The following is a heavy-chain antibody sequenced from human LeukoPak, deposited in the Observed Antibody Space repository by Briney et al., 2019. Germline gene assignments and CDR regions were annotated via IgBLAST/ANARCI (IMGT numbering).Heavy chain of an antibody. CDR3: ARGFDYGFHY. V-gene: IGHV3-30*02. CDR1: GFRFSTSA. D-gene: IGHD4-17*01. CDR2: MQNDGSEK. Sequence: GGSLRLSCAASGFRFSTSAMDWVRHAPGKGLEWVAFMQNDGSEKYYADSVKGRVPISRDISKNTLYLQINSLRIEDTAVYYCARGFDYGFHYWGQGTLVTVSS. J-gene: IGHJ4*02.